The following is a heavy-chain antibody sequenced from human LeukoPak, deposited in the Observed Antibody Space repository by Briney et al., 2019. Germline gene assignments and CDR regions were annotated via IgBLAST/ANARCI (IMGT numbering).Heavy chain of an antibody. CDR2: IYYTGST. CDR3: ARCRSYDTSGYCDAVDI. D-gene: IGHD3-22*01. J-gene: IGHJ3*02. V-gene: IGHV4-39*07. Sequence: SETLSLTCTVSGGSISSGAYYWGWIRQPPGKGLEWIGAIYYTGSTYYNPSLKSRVTISVEKSKNQFSLNLNSVTAADTAVYYCARCRSYDTSGYCDAVDIWGQGTMVTVSS. CDR1: GGSISSGAYY.